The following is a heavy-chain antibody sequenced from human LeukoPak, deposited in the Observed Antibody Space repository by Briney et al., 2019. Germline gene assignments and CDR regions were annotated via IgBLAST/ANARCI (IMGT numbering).Heavy chain of an antibody. Sequence: AASVKVSCKASGYTFTTFHIHWVRQAPGQGLEWMGTINPSGGGTSYAQKFQGRVTITRNTSISTAYMELSSLRSEDTAVYYCARGVQYYHDSSGWRPFDLWGQGTMVTVSS. D-gene: IGHD3-22*01. CDR2: INPSGGGT. J-gene: IGHJ3*01. CDR1: GYTFTTFH. V-gene: IGHV1-46*01. CDR3: ARGVQYYHDSSGWRPFDL.